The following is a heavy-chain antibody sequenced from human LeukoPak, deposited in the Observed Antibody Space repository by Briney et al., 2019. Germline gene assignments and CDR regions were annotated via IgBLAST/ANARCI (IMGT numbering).Heavy chain of an antibody. CDR2: ISSSSGYI. J-gene: IGHJ4*02. Sequence: GGSLRLSCAASGFTFNSYSLNWVRQAPGKGLEWVSSISSSSGYIYYADSVKGRFTISRDNAKNSVYLQMNSLRAEDTAVYYCARGSMSYFDYWGQGTLVTVSS. CDR1: GFTFNSYS. V-gene: IGHV3-21*01. CDR3: ARGSMSYFDY.